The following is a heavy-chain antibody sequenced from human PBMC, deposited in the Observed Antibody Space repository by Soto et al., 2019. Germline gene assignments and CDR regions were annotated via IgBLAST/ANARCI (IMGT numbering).Heavy chain of an antibody. J-gene: IGHJ3*02. CDR3: ATEGMAVAGNDAFYI. Sequence: GGSLRLSCAASGFTLSNAWMSWVRQAQGKGLEWVGRIKRKTDGGTTDYAAPVKGRFTNSRDDSKNTLYLQMNSLKTDDTSFYYCATEGMAVAGNDAFYIWGQGTMVTVSS. CDR2: IKRKTDGGTT. CDR1: GFTLSNAW. D-gene: IGHD6-19*01. V-gene: IGHV3-15*01.